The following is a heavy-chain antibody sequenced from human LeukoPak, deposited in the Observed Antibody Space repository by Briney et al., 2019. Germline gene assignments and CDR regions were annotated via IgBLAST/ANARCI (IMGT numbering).Heavy chain of an antibody. V-gene: IGHV4-38-2*01. CDR3: ARLFWGIGAFDI. CDR1: GHSVSTGYY. D-gene: IGHD3-16*01. J-gene: IGHJ3*02. Sequence: SETLSLTCAVSGHSVSTGYYWAWIRQPPGKGLEWIGSIYHSGSSYYNPSLKSRVIISVDTSKNQFSLKMTSVTAADTAIYYCARLFWGIGAFDIWGQGTMVTISS. CDR2: IYHSGSS.